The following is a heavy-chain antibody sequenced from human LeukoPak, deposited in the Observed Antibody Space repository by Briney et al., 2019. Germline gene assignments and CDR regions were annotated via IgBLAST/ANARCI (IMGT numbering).Heavy chain of an antibody. J-gene: IGHJ5*02. V-gene: IGHV4-4*07. Sequence: SETLSLTCTVSGGSISSYYWSWIRQPAGKGLEWIGRIYTSGSTNYNTSLKSRVTMSVDTSKNQFSLKLSSVTAADTAVYYCARDTIDYDFWSGYSNWFDPWGQGTLVTVSS. CDR3: ARDTIDYDFWSGYSNWFDP. D-gene: IGHD3-3*01. CDR1: GGSISSYY. CDR2: IYTSGST.